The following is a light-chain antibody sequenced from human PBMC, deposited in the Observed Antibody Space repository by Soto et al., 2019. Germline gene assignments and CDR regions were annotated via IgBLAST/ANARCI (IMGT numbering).Light chain of an antibody. V-gene: IGLV1-44*01. CDR2: SNH. CDR3: SAWDDSLSGWV. J-gene: IGLJ3*02. Sequence: QPVLAQPPSASGTPGQRVTISCSGSSSNIGSNTVNWHQQLPGTAPKLLIYSNHQRPSGVPDRFSGSKSGTSASLAISGLQSEDEADYYCSAWDDSLSGWVFGGGTKLTVL. CDR1: SSNIGSNT.